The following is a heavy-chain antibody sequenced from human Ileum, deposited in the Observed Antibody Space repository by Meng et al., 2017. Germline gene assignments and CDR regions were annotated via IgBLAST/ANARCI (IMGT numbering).Heavy chain of an antibody. V-gene: IGHV3-11*04. CDR1: GFTFSDYY. CDR2: VSPTSGSM. CDR3: TNDRLNH. D-gene: IGHD1-1*01. Sequence: QVQVVESGGGLVKAGGSLRLSCAASGFTFSDYYMTWFRQPPGQGLEWLASVSPTSGSMYFADSVKGRFSISRDNAKNSVSLQMTRLRVEDTALYYCTNDRLNHWGQGALVTVSS. J-gene: IGHJ1*01.